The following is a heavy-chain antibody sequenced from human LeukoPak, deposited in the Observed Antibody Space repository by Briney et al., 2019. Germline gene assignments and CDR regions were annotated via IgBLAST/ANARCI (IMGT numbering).Heavy chain of an antibody. CDR3: AREWGPIAVAGGPGY. CDR2: IWYDGSTK. CDR1: GFIFSSYG. V-gene: IGHV3-30*02. J-gene: IGHJ4*02. D-gene: IGHD6-19*01. Sequence: GGSLRLSCAASGFIFSSYGMNWVRQAPGKGLEWVAIIWYDGSTKFHADSVKGRFTISRDNSGNTLFLQMSSLRVEDTAIYYCAREWGPIAVAGGPGYWGQGALVTVSS.